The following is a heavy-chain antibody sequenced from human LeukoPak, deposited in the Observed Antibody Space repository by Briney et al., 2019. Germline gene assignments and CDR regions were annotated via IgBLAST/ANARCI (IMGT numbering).Heavy chain of an antibody. Sequence: PSETLSLTCTVSGGSISSGGYYWSWIRQHPGKDLEWIGYIYYSGSTYYNPSLKSRVTISVDTSKNQFSLKLSSVTAADTAVYYCAREGGPYRPLDYSGQGTLVTVAS. CDR1: GGSISSGGYY. V-gene: IGHV4-31*03. CDR3: AREGGPYRPLDY. J-gene: IGHJ4*02. CDR2: IYYSGST.